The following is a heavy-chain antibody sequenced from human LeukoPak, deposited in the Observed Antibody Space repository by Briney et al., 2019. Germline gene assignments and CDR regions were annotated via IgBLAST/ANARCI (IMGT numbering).Heavy chain of an antibody. J-gene: IGHJ4*02. CDR2: ISSSSSTI. Sequence: GGSLRPSCAASGFTFSSYGMNWVRQAPGKGLEWLAYISSSSSTISYADSVKGRFTISRDNAKNSLYLQLHSLRAEDTAVFYCARGGAARPDYWGQGTLVTVSS. CDR1: GFTFSSYG. D-gene: IGHD6-25*01. V-gene: IGHV3-48*04. CDR3: ARGGAARPDY.